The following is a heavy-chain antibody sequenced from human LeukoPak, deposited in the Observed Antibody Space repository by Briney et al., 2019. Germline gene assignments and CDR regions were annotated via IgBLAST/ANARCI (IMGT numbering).Heavy chain of an antibody. D-gene: IGHD5-24*01. Sequence: GRSLRLSCAASGFTFSSYGMHWFRQAPGKGLEWVAVIWYDGSNKYYADSVKGRFTISRDNSKNTLYLQMNSLRAEDTAVYYCATAITDGAFDYWGQGTLVTVSS. CDR2: IWYDGSNK. CDR1: GFTFSSYG. V-gene: IGHV3-33*01. CDR3: ATAITDGAFDY. J-gene: IGHJ4*02.